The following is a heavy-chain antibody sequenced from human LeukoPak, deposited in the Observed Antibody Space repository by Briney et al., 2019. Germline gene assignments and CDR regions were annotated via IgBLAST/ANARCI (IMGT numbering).Heavy chain of an antibody. CDR1: GYTFTDYY. Sequence: ASVKVSCKASGYTFTDYYIHWVRQAPGHGLEWLGWMNVKAGATSSAQKFPGRFTMTRDTSIGTASMEFSSLTSDDTAVYYCARQSGTYWGLDYWGQGTLVTVSS. CDR2: MNVKAGAT. V-gene: IGHV1-2*02. D-gene: IGHD1-26*01. J-gene: IGHJ4*02. CDR3: ARQSGTYWGLDY.